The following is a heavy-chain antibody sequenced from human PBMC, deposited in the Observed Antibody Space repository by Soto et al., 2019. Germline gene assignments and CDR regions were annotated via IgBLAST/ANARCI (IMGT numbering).Heavy chain of an antibody. V-gene: IGHV1-18*01. CDR2: ISAYNGNT. J-gene: IGHJ6*02. Sequence: ASVKVSCKASGYTFTSYGISWVRQAPGQGLEWMGWISAYNGNTNYAQKLQGRVTMNTDTSTSTAYMELRSQRSDDTAVYYCARNTRGLEANYYYGMDVWGQGTTVTVSS. CDR3: ARNTRGLEANYYYGMDV. D-gene: IGHD3-10*01. CDR1: GYTFTSYG.